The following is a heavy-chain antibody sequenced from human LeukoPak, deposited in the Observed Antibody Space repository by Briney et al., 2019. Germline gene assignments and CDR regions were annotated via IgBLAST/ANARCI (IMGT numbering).Heavy chain of an antibody. J-gene: IGHJ4*02. V-gene: IGHV3-74*01. CDR3: ARDLQLELVY. CDR2: IYNDGSTT. Sequence: GGSLRLSCAASGFTFSNYWMSWVRQAPGKGLVWVSRIYNDGSTTIYADSVKGRFTISRDNAKNSLYLQMNSLRAEDTAVYYCARDLQLELVYWGQGTLVTVSS. CDR1: GFTFSNYW. D-gene: IGHD1-1*01.